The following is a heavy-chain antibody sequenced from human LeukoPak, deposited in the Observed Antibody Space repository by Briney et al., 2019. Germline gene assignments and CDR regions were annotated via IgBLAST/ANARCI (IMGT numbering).Heavy chain of an antibody. V-gene: IGHV1-8*01. J-gene: IGHJ4*02. CDR2: MNPNSGNT. CDR3: ARDSDPFQYCGGDCYSHFDY. D-gene: IGHD2-21*02. Sequence: GASVKVSCKASGYTFTSYDINWVRQATGQGLEWMGWMNPNSGNTGYAQKFQGRVTMTRYTSISTAYMELSSLRSEDTAVYYCARDSDPFQYCGGDCYSHFDYWGQGTLVTVSS. CDR1: GYTFTSYD.